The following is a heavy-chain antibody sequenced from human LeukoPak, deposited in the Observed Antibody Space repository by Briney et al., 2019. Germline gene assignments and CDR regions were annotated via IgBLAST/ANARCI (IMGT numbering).Heavy chain of an antibody. CDR2: INHSGRT. D-gene: IGHD4-17*01. V-gene: IGHV4-34*01. CDR1: GGSFSDYF. Sequence: SETLSLTCAVYGGSFSDYFWGWIRQPPGKGLEWIGEINHSGRTYYNPSLKSRVTISVDTSKNQFSLKLSSVTAADTAVYYCARGNGDYYGMDVWGQGTTVTVSS. CDR3: ARGNGDYYGMDV. J-gene: IGHJ6*02.